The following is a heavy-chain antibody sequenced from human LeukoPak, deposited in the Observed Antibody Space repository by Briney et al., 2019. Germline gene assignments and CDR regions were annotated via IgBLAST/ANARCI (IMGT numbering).Heavy chain of an antibody. CDR1: GFTFSSYG. CDR2: IWYDGSNK. V-gene: IGHV3-33*01. CDR3: ARYDILTGYDY. Sequence: PGGSLRLSCAASGFTFSSYGMHWVRQAPGKGLEWMAVIWYDGSNKYYAGSVKGRFTISRDNSKNTLYLQMNSLRAEDTAVYYCARYDILTGYDYWGQGTLVTVSS. D-gene: IGHD3-9*01. J-gene: IGHJ4*02.